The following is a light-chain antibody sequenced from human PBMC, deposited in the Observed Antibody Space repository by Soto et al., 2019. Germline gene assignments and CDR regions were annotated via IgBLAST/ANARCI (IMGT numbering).Light chain of an antibody. CDR3: SSYTSSSTYV. V-gene: IGLV2-14*03. J-gene: IGLJ1*01. Sequence: QSVLTQPASVSGSPGQSITISCTGTSSDVGGYNYVSWYQQHPGKVPKLMIYGVSNRPSGVSYRFSGSKSANTASLTISGLQAEDEADYYCSSYTSSSTYVFGTGTSSPS. CDR2: GVS. CDR1: SSDVGGYNY.